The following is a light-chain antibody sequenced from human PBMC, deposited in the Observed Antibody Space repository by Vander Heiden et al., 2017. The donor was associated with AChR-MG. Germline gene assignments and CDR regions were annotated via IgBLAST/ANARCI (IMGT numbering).Light chain of an antibody. Sequence: QSALTQPPSASGSPRHSVTISCTGTSSDVGGYNYVPWSKQHPGKAPKLMIYEVSKRPSGVPDRFSGSKSGNTASLTVSGLQAEDEADYYCSSYAGSNNVLFGGGTKLTVL. CDR1: SSDVGGYNY. J-gene: IGLJ2*01. CDR2: EVS. V-gene: IGLV2-8*01. CDR3: SSYAGSNNVL.